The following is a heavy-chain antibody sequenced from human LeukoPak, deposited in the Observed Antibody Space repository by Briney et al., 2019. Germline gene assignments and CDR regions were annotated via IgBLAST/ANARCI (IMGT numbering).Heavy chain of an antibody. CDR2: IYYSGST. CDR3: ASGIAVAVNWFDP. CDR1: GGFIRSSSYN. V-gene: IGHV4-39*01. J-gene: IGHJ5*02. Sequence: KPSETLSLTCTVSGGFIRSSSYNWGWIRQPPGKGLEWIGSIYYSGSTNYNPSLKSRVTISVDTSKNQFSLKLSSVTAADTAVYHCASGIAVAVNWFDPWGQGTLVTVSS. D-gene: IGHD6-19*01.